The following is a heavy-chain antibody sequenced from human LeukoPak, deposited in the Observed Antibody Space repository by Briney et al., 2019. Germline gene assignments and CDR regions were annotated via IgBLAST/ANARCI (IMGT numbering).Heavy chain of an antibody. CDR2: IIPIFGTA. J-gene: IGHJ4*02. CDR1: GGTFSSYA. V-gene: IGHV1-69*13. CDR3: ASVAIAARSFDY. D-gene: IGHD6-6*01. Sequence: SVKVSCKASGGTFSSYAISWVRQAPGQGLEWMGGIIPIFGTANYAQKFQGRVTITADESTSTAYMELSSLRSEDTAVYYCASVAIAARSFDYWGQGTLVTVSS.